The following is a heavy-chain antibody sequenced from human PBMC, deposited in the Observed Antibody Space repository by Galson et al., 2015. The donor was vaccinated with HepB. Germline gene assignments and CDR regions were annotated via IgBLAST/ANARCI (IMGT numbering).Heavy chain of an antibody. J-gene: IGHJ6*03. CDR3: ARVFSREPPYCSSTSCFDVHYMDV. Sequence: SGAEVKKAGESLRISCKGSGYSFTNYWSWIRQPPGKGLEWIGYIYYSGSTNYNPSLKSRVTISVDTSKNQFSLKLSSVTAADTAVYYCARVFSREPPYCSSTSCFDVHYMDVWGKGTTVTVSS. D-gene: IGHD2-2*01. CDR1: GYSFTNY. V-gene: IGHV4-59*01. CDR2: IYYSGST.